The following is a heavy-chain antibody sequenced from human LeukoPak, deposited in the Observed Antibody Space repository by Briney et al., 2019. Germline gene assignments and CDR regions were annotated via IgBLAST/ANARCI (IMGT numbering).Heavy chain of an antibody. CDR3: ARPLYCSGGSCPPRPYYYYGMDV. CDR2: ISYDGSNK. CDR1: GFTFSSYG. D-gene: IGHD2-15*01. Sequence: PGGSLRLSCAASGFTFSSYGMHWVRQAPGKGLEWVAVISYDGSNKYYADSVKGRFTISRDNSKNTLYLQMNSLRAEDTAVYYCARPLYCSGGSCPPRPYYYYGMDVWGQGTTVTVSS. V-gene: IGHV3-30*03. J-gene: IGHJ6*02.